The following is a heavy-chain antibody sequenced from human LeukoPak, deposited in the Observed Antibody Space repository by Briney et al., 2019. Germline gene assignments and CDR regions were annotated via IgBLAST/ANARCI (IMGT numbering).Heavy chain of an antibody. Sequence: PGGSLRLSCGASGFTFSRYAMSWVREAPGKGLEGVSTISDSGGSTYYADSVKGRFTISRDNSKTTLFLQLNNLRAEDTAVYYCAKDIYPRTGASFGYWGQGTLVTVSS. CDR2: ISDSGGST. J-gene: IGHJ4*02. V-gene: IGHV3-23*01. CDR1: GFTFSRYA. D-gene: IGHD7-27*01. CDR3: AKDIYPRTGASFGY.